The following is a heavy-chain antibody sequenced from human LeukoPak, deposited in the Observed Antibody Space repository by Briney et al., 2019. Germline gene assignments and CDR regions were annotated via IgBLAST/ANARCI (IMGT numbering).Heavy chain of an antibody. CDR1: GYTFTGYY. CDR3: ATLAPYYFDY. CDR2: FDPEDGET. V-gene: IGHV1-24*01. J-gene: IGHJ4*02. Sequence: GASVKVSCKASGYTFTGYYMHWVRQAPGKGLEWMGGFDPEDGETIYAQKFQGRVTMTEDTSADTAYMELSSLRSEDTAVYYCATLAPYYFDYWGQGTLVTVSS. D-gene: IGHD2-15*01.